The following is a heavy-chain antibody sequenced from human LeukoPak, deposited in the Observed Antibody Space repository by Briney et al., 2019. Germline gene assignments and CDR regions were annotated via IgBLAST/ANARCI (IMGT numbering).Heavy chain of an antibody. V-gene: IGHV1-46*01. CDR2: LKPNSGST. CDR3: ARDRGSGRGWFAP. J-gene: IGHJ5*02. CDR1: AYSFISNN. Sequence: ASVTVSFTASAYSFISNNMHWIRLAPGQGLEWMAILKPNSGSTTYAQKFQGRLTVTRDMSTSTVYMELSTLRSEDTAVYYCARDRGSGRGWFAPWGQGTLVTVSS. D-gene: IGHD3-10*01.